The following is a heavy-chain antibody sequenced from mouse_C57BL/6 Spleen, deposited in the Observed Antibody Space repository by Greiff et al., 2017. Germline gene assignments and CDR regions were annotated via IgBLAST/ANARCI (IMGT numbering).Heavy chain of an antibody. V-gene: IGHV1-82*01. CDR2: IYPGDGDT. D-gene: IGHD4-1*01. CDR3: ARNWGLFDY. Sequence: VQVVESGPELVKPGASVKISCKASGYAFSSSWMNWVKQRPGKGLEWIGRIYPGDGDTNYNGKFKGKATLTADKSSSTAYMQLSSLTSEDSAVYFCARNWGLFDYWGQGTTLTVSS. J-gene: IGHJ2*01. CDR1: GYAFSSSW.